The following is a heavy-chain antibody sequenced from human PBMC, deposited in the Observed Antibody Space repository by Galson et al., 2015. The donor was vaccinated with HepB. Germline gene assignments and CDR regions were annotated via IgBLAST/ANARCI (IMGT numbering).Heavy chain of an antibody. Sequence: SLRLSCAASGFTFSSYAMNWVRQAPGKGLEWVSYISDNSNIIYYVDSVKGRFTISRDNAKNSVYPQMNSLRAEDTAIYYCARKGTTWAPSSFAFWAQGPLVTVSS. J-gene: IGHJ4*02. CDR2: ISDNSNII. V-gene: IGHV3-48*01. CDR1: GFTFSSYA. CDR3: ARKGTTWAPSSFAF. D-gene: IGHD1-1*01.